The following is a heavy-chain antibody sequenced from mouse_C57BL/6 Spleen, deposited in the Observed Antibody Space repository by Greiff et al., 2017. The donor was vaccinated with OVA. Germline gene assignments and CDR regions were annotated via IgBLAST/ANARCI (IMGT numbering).Heavy chain of an antibody. D-gene: IGHD1-1*01. CDR1: GYTFPDYY. CDR2: INPNIGGT. V-gene: IGHV1-26*01. J-gene: IGHJ2*01. CDR3: ASYYGSSLGY. Sequence: VQLHQSGPELVKPGPSVKISCKASGYTFPDYYMNWVKQSHGKSLEWIGDINPNIGGTTDNQKFKGKATLTVDKSPSTAYMGRRSLTSEDSEVYYCASYYGSSLGYWGQGTTLTVSS.